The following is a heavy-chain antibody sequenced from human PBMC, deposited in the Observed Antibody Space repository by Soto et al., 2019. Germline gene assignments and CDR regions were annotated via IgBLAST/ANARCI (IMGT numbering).Heavy chain of an antibody. Sequence: EVRLVASGGGLVKPGGSLRLSCVTSGFIFTTNSMNWVRQVPEKGLQWLSSISSSGTFKSYGDSVKGRFTISRDNAKNSLFLEMNNLRGEDTGLYYCARDPPHGGTSSWEADSWGLGTLVTVSS. J-gene: IGHJ4*02. CDR3: ARDPPHGGTSSWEADS. CDR1: GFIFTTNS. D-gene: IGHD2-15*01. V-gene: IGHV3-21*01. CDR2: ISSSGTFK.